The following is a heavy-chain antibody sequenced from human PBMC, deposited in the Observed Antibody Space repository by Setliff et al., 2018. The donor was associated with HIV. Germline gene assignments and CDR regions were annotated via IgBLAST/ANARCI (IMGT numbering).Heavy chain of an antibody. J-gene: IGHJ5*02. D-gene: IGHD6-13*01. V-gene: IGHV4-61*02. CDR2: INTSGST. CDR3: ARDFKRYNSPCRFDP. CDR1: NGSISSGTFY. Sequence: SETLSLTCTVSNGSISSGTFYWNWIRQPAGKGLEWIGRINTSGSTNYNPSLTSRVTISVDKSQNQFSLKRSSVTAADTAVYYCARDFKRYNSPCRFDPWGQGTLVTVSS.